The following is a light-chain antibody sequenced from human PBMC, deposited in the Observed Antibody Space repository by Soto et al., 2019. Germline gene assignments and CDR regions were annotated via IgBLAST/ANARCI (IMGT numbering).Light chain of an antibody. CDR1: QSVSSK. CDR3: QQYNNWPPT. Sequence: EIVMTQSPATLSVSPGERDTLSCRASQSVSSKLAWYQQKPGQAPRLLIYGASTRATGIPARFSGSRSGTEFTLPISSLQSEDFAVYYCQQYNNWPPTFGQGTRLEI. CDR2: GAS. J-gene: IGKJ5*01. V-gene: IGKV3-15*01.